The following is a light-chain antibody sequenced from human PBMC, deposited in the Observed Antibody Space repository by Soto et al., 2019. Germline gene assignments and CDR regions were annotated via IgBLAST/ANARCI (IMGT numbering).Light chain of an antibody. Sequence: DIQLTQSPSFLSSSVGDRVTITCRASQGISSYLAWYQQQPGKAPKLLIYAASTLQSGVPSRFSGSGSGTEFTLTISSLQPEDVATYYCQQLNSYSRTFGQGTKLEIK. V-gene: IGKV1-9*01. CDR2: AAS. J-gene: IGKJ2*01. CDR1: QGISSY. CDR3: QQLNSYSRT.